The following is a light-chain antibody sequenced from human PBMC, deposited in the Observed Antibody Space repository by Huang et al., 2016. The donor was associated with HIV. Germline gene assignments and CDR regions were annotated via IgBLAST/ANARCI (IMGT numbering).Light chain of an antibody. J-gene: IGKJ3*01. Sequence: DIQMTQSPSSLSASVGDRVTITCRASQSISSYLNWYQQKPGKAPKLLIYAASSLQSGGPSRFSGSGSGTEFTLTISSLQPEDFATYYCQQSYITPGGVTFGPGTKVDFK. CDR1: QSISSY. V-gene: IGKV1-39*01. CDR2: AAS. CDR3: QQSYITPGGVT.